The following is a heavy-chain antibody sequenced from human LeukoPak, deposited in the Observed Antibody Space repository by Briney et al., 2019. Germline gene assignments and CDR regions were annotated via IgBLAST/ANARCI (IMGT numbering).Heavy chain of an antibody. V-gene: IGHV1-2*02. CDR1: GYTFTVYY. CDR2: INPNSGGT. CDR3: AKGYCSSTSCLFDY. J-gene: IGHJ4*02. D-gene: IGHD2-2*01. Sequence: ASVKVSCTASGYTFTVYYMHWVRQAPGQGLEWMGWINPNSGGTNYAQKFQGRVTMTMDTSISTAYMELSRLRSDDTAVYYCAKGYCSSTSCLFDYWGQGTLVTVSS.